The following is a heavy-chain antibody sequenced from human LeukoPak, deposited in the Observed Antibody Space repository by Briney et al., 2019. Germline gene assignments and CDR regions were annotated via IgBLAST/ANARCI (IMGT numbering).Heavy chain of an antibody. CDR1: GGTFSSYA. CDR3: ARATGGLRYFDWLFDY. J-gene: IGHJ4*02. Sequence: ASVKVSCKASGGTFSSYAISWVRQAPGQGLEWMGGIIPIFGTANYAQKFQGRVTITADESTSTAYMELSSLSSEDTAVYYCARATGGLRYFDWLFDYWGQGTLVTVSS. V-gene: IGHV1-69*01. D-gene: IGHD3-9*01. CDR2: IIPIFGTA.